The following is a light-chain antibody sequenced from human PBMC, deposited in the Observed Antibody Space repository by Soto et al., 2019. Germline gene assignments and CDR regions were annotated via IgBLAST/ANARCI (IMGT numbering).Light chain of an antibody. Sequence: DIPMTQSPSSLSASVGDRVTVTCRASQSITTYLNWYQQKPGKALKLLIYAASSLQSGVPSRFSGSGSGTDFTLTITSLQPEDFATYICQQSYGTPWTFGQGTKVEIK. CDR1: QSITTY. V-gene: IGKV1-39*01. CDR3: QQSYGTPWT. J-gene: IGKJ1*01. CDR2: AAS.